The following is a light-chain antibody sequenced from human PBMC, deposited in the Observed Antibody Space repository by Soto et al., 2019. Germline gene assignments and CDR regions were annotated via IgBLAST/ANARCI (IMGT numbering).Light chain of an antibody. Sequence: EIVLTQSPGTLSLSPGERATLSCRASQSVDSHYLAWYHQRPGQAPRLLISAASRRDSGIPDRFSGSGSGTDLTIRISRLEHEDFGMYYCQPHVKSARTFGQGNKLAIK. V-gene: IGKV3-20*01. CDR1: QSVDSHY. CDR3: QPHVKSART. J-gene: IGKJ2*01. CDR2: AAS.